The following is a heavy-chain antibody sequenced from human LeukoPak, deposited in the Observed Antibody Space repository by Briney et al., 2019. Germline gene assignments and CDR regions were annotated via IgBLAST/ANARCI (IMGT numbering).Heavy chain of an antibody. CDR2: IIPIFGTA. CDR3: AREHPPPFDYPQDYYYYMDV. V-gene: IGHV1-69*13. CDR1: GGTFSSYA. D-gene: IGHD4-11*01. Sequence: ASVKVSCKASGGTFSSYAISWVRQAPGQGLEWMGGIIPIFGTANYAQKSQGRVTITADESTSTAYMELSSLRSEDTAVYYCAREHPPPFDYPQDYYYYMDVWGKGTTVTVSS. J-gene: IGHJ6*03.